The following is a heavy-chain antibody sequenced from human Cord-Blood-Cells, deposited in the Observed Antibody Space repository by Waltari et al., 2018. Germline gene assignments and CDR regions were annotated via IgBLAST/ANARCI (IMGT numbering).Heavy chain of an antibody. CDR2: ISYDGSNK. J-gene: IGHJ4*02. CDR3: ARGWGHIVVVTAPYFDY. V-gene: IGHV3-30*04. D-gene: IGHD2-21*02. CDR1: GFTFSSYA. Sequence: QVQLVESGGGVVQPGRSLRLSCAASGFTFSSYAMHWVRQAPGKGLERVAVISYDGSNKYYADSVKGRFTISRDNSKNTVYLQMNSLRAEDTAVYYCARGWGHIVVVTAPYFDYWGQGTLVTVSS.